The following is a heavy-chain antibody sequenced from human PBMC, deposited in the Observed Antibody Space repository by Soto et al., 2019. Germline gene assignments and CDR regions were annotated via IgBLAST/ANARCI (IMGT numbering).Heavy chain of an antibody. J-gene: IGHJ4*02. Sequence: GGSLRLSCEASGFTFSGYGMHWVRQAPGKGLEWXAVIXXXGXNXXXEXXXXGRFTISRDNSKNTLYLQMNSLRIEDTAVYFCAKEDPSGRYSLDYWGQGSQVTVSS. CDR1: GFTFSGYG. V-gene: IGHV3-30*18. D-gene: IGHD1-26*01. CDR2: IXXXGXNX. CDR3: AKEDPSGRYSLDY.